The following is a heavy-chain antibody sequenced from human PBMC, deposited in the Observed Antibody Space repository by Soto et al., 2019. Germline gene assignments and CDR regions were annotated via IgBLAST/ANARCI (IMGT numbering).Heavy chain of an antibody. CDR1: GFTFGDYA. V-gene: IGHV3-49*03. Sequence: GGSLRLSCTASGFTFGDYAMSWFRQAAGKGLEWVGFIRSKAYGGTTESAASVKGRFTISRDDSNSIAYLQMNSLKTEDTAVYYCTRDPASGFFVDYWGQGTMVTVSS. J-gene: IGHJ4*02. CDR3: TRDPASGFFVDY. D-gene: IGHD3-3*01. CDR2: IRSKAYGGTT.